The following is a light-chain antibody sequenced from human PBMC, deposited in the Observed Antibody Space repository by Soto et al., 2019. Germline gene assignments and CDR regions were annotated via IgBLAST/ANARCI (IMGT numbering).Light chain of an antibody. Sequence: SQVTQSPPTLSASVGDRVTITCRASQTIITWMAWYQQKPGKAPKLLVYDASTLQSGVASRFSGSGSGTEFTLIISGLQPDDSATYYCQQYTNTNNPWMFGQGTKVDIK. CDR3: QQYTNTNNPWM. CDR2: DAS. V-gene: IGKV1-5*01. CDR1: QTIITW. J-gene: IGKJ1*01.